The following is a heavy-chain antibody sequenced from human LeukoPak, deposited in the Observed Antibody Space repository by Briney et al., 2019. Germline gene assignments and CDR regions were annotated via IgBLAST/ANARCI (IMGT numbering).Heavy chain of an antibody. D-gene: IGHD3-10*01. CDR2: IRYDGSNK. V-gene: IGHV3-30*02. Sequence: GGSLRLSCAASGSTFSSYGMHWVRQAPGKGLEWVAFIRYDGSNKYYTDSVKGRFTISRDNSKNTLYLQMNSLRTEDTAMYYCAKDRLWFGEWDFEYWGQGTQVTVSS. J-gene: IGHJ4*02. CDR1: GSTFSSYG. CDR3: AKDRLWFGEWDFEY.